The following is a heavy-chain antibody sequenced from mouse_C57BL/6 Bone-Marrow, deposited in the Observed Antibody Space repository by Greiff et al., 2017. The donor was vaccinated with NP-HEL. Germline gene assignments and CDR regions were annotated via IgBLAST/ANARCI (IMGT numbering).Heavy chain of an antibody. CDR3: ARRNCAWFAY. V-gene: IGHV1-61*01. J-gene: IGHJ3*01. CDR2: IYPSDSET. D-gene: IGHD4-1*01. CDR1: GYTFTSYW. Sequence: VQLQQPGAELARPGSSVKLSCKASGYTFTSYWMDWVKQRPGQGLEWIGNIYPSDSETHYNQKFKDKATLTVDKSSSTAYMQLSSLTSEDSAVYYCARRNCAWFAYWGQGTLVTVSA.